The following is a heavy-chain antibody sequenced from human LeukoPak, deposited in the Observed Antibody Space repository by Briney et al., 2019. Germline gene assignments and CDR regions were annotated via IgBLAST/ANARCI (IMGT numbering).Heavy chain of an antibody. J-gene: IGHJ1*01. Sequence: GGSLRLSCAASGFTFSNYWMTWIRQAPGKGLEWVANIKQDGIEKYYVDSVEGRFTVSRDNTKNSLFLQMHSLRDEDTAVYYCARGSSGYYSDHFQTWGQGSLVTVSS. CDR2: IKQDGIEK. CDR3: ARGSSGYYSDHFQT. D-gene: IGHD3-22*01. CDR1: GFTFSNYW. V-gene: IGHV3-7*01.